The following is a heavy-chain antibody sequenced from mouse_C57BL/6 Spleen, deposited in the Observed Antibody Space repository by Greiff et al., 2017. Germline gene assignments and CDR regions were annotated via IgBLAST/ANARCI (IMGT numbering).Heavy chain of an antibody. J-gene: IGHJ2*01. CDR2: IDPSDSYT. CDR1: GYTFTSYW. D-gene: IGHD3-2*02. CDR3: ARAQATDY. V-gene: IGHV1-50*01. Sequence: QVQLQQPGAELVKPGASVKLSCKASGYTFTSYWMQWVKQRPGQGLEWIGEIDPSDSYTNYNQKFKGKATLTVDTSSSTAYMQLSSLTSEDSAVYYCARAQATDYWGQGTTLTVSS.